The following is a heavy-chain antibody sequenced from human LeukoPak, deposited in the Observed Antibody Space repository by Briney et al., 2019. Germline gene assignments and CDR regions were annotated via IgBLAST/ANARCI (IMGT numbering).Heavy chain of an antibody. Sequence: GGSLRLSCAASGFTFSSYAMHWVRQAPGKGLEWVAVISYDGSNKYYADSVKGRFTISRDNSKNTLYLQMNSLRAEDTAVYYCARPRTEYSSPPSFDYWGQGTLVTVSS. CDR2: ISYDGSNK. D-gene: IGHD6-6*01. V-gene: IGHV3-30-3*01. CDR1: GFTFSSYA. CDR3: ARPRTEYSSPPSFDY. J-gene: IGHJ4*02.